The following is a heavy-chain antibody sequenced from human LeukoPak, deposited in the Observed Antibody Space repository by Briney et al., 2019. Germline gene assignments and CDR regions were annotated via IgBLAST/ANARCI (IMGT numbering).Heavy chain of an antibody. V-gene: IGHV3-30*04. CDR3: ARGAYISGWTTFDY. CDR1: GFTFNSYA. Sequence: HPGGSLRLSCAAYGFTFNSYAMHWLRQAPGKGLVWVALISYDGSNKYYADSVKGRFTISRDNSKNTLYVQMNSLTPEDTAVYYCARGAYISGWTTFDYWGQGILVTVSS. J-gene: IGHJ4*02. D-gene: IGHD6-19*01. CDR2: ISYDGSNK.